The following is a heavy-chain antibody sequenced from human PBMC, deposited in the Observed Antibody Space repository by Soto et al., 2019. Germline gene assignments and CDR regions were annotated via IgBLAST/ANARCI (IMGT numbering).Heavy chain of an antibody. V-gene: IGHV4-34*01. J-gene: IGHJ4*02. CDR3: ASGAPLGIGGPFDY. CDR1: GGSFSGYY. CDR2: INHSGST. D-gene: IGHD3-16*01. Sequence: QVQLQQWGAGLLKPSETLSLTCAVYGGSFSGYYWSWIRQPPGKGLEWIGEINHSGSTNYNPSLKSRVTISVDTSKNQFSLKLSSVTAADTAVYYCASGAPLGIGGPFDYWGQGTLVTVSS.